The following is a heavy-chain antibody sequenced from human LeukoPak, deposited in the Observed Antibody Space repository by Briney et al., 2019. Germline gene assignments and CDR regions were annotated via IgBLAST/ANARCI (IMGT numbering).Heavy chain of an antibody. J-gene: IGHJ6*03. CDR2: INHSGTT. V-gene: IGHV4-34*01. Sequence: SETLSLTCAVYARSFSGYYWSWIRQPPGKGLEWIGEINHSGTTNYNPSLKSRVTISVDTSKNQFSLKLSSVTAADTAVYYCARGQRLVYYYYMDVWGKGTTVNVSS. CDR1: ARSFSGYY. D-gene: IGHD6-19*01. CDR3: ARGQRLVYYYYMDV.